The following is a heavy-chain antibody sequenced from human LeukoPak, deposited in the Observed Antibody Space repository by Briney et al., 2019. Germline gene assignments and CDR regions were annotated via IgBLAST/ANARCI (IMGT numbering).Heavy chain of an antibody. CDR1: GYSFTSYW. Sequence: PGGSLKISCKGSGYSFTSYWIGWVRQMPGKGLEWMGIIYPGDSDTRYSPSFQGQVTISADKSISTAHLQWSSLKASDTAMYYCARPSLYSSGWYYFDYWGQGTLVTVSS. CDR2: IYPGDSDT. CDR3: ARPSLYSSGWYYFDY. D-gene: IGHD6-19*01. V-gene: IGHV5-51*03. J-gene: IGHJ4*02.